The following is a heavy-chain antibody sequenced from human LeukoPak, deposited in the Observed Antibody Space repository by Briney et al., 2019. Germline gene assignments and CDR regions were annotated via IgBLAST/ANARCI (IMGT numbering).Heavy chain of an antibody. Sequence: GGSLRLSCAASGFTFSSYAMSWARQAPGKGLEWVSAISGSGGATYYADSVKGRFTISRDTSKNTLDLQMNSLRAEDTAVYYCAKDRGDSNGWSYFDHWAQGIPVTVSS. V-gene: IGHV3-23*01. CDR2: ISGSGGAT. CDR1: GFTFSSYA. D-gene: IGHD6-19*01. J-gene: IGHJ4*02. CDR3: AKDRGDSNGWSYFDH.